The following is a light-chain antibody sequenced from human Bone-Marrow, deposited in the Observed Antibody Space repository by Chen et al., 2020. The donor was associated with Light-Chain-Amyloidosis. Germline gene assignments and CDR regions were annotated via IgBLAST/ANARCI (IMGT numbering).Light chain of an antibody. CDR1: DLPTKY. CDR3: QSADRSGTYEVI. V-gene: IGLV3-25*03. CDR2: RDT. Sequence: SSELPQPPSVSESPGEPASVTCSGDDLPTKYAYWYQQKPGQAPVLVIHRDTARPSGISERFSGSSSGTTATLTISGVQAEDEADYHCQSADRSGTYEVIFGGGTKLTVL. J-gene: IGLJ2*01.